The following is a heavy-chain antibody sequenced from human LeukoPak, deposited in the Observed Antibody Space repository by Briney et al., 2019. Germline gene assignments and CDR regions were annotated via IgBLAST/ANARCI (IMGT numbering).Heavy chain of an antibody. CDR3: AKDSGGYPKATDY. CDR2: INGRGDST. D-gene: IGHD1-26*01. V-gene: IGHV3-23*01. CDR1: GFTFSSYA. Sequence: GGSLRLSCAASGFTFSSYAMSWVRQAPGKGLEWVSGINGRGDSTVYAASVEGRFTVSRDNSKNTLYLQMNSLRAEDTAVYYCAKDSGGYPKATDYWGQGTLVSVSS. J-gene: IGHJ4*02.